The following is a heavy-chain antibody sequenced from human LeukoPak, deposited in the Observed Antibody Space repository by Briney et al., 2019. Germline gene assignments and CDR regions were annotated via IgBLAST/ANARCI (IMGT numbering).Heavy chain of an antibody. V-gene: IGHV3-30*18. CDR3: AKYRRVATTKHYYYYGMDV. D-gene: IGHD5-12*01. CDR1: GFTFSSYD. J-gene: IGHJ6*02. CDR2: ISDDGTNK. Sequence: PGRSLRLSCAASGFTFSSYDIHWVRQAPGKGLEWVARISDDGTNKYYVDSVKGRVTISRDNSKNTLFLQMNSLRAEDTAVYYCAKYRRVATTKHYYYYGMDVWGQGTTVTVSS.